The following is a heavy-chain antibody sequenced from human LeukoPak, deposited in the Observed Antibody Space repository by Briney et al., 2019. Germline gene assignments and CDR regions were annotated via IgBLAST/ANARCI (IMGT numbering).Heavy chain of an antibody. D-gene: IGHD3-22*01. Sequence: SETLSLTCTVSGGSISSSSYYWGWIRQPPGKGLEWIGGIYYSGSTYYNPSLKSRVTISVDTSKNQFSLKLSSVTAADTAVYYCARNYYDSSLGYWGQGTLVTVSS. J-gene: IGHJ4*02. CDR1: GGSISSSSYY. CDR3: ARNYYDSSLGY. CDR2: IYYSGST. V-gene: IGHV4-39*01.